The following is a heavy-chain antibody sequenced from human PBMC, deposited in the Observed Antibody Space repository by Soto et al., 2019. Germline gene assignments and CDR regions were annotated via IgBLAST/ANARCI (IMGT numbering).Heavy chain of an antibody. Sequence: SETLSLTCTVSGGSISSGDYYWSWIRQPPGKGLEWIGYIYYSGSTYYNPSLKSRVTISVDTSKNQFSLKLSSVTAADTAVYYCARERGSRGLDYWGQGTLVTVSS. CDR2: IYYSGST. CDR1: GGSISSGDYY. CDR3: ARERGSRGLDY. V-gene: IGHV4-30-4*01. D-gene: IGHD2-2*01. J-gene: IGHJ4*02.